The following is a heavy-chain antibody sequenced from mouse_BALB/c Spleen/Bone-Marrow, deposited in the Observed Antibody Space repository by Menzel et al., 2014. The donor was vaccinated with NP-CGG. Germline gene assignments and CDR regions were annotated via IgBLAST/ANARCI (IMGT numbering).Heavy chain of an antibody. V-gene: IGHV2-9*02. CDR1: GFSLTSYG. CDR3: ARKDYGSRGGYFDV. Sequence: VKLMESGPGLVAPSQSLSITCTVSGFSLTSYGLHWVRQPPGKGLEWLGLIWAGGSTNYNSALMSRLSISKDNSKSQVFLKMNSLQTDDTAMYYCARKDYGSRGGYFDVWGAGTTVTVSS. CDR2: IWAGGST. J-gene: IGHJ1*01. D-gene: IGHD1-1*01.